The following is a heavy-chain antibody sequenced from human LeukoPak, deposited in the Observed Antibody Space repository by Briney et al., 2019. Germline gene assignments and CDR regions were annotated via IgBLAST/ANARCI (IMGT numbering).Heavy chain of an antibody. CDR2: ISGDGGAT. V-gene: IGHV3-43*02. CDR3: AKGGYTYGGRLFDY. D-gene: IGHD5-18*01. Sequence: GGSLRLSCAASGFTFDDYVMHWVRRAPGKGLEWVSFISGDGGATYYEDSAKGRFTISRDNRRKSLYLQMHRLREVDSGLYYCAKGGYTYGGRLFDYWGQGTLVTVSS. J-gene: IGHJ4*02. CDR1: GFTFDDYV.